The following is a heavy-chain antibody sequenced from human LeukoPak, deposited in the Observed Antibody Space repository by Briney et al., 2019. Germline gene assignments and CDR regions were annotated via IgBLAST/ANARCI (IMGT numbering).Heavy chain of an antibody. J-gene: IGHJ3*02. CDR3: ASGIGVGDSFDI. D-gene: IGHD3-3*01. Sequence: GGSLRLSCAASGFTFSSYWMYWVRQAPGKGLVWVSRINSDARDTNYADSVQGRFTISRDNAKNTLYLQMNSLRVEDTAVYYCASGIGVGDSFDIWGQGTMVTVSS. CDR1: GFTFSSYW. CDR2: INSDARDT. V-gene: IGHV3-74*01.